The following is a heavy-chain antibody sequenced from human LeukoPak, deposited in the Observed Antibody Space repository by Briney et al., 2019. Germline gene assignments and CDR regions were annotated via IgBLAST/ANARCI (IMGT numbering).Heavy chain of an antibody. J-gene: IGHJ6*03. D-gene: IGHD3-10*01. Sequence: GGSLRLSCAASGFTFSSYGMHWVRQPPGKGLEWVAVIWYDGNNKYYADPVKGRFTISRDNSKNTLYLQMNNLRAEDTAVYYCAKDMVRGVSYYYYMDVWGKGTTVTVSS. CDR1: GFTFSSYG. V-gene: IGHV3-33*06. CDR2: IWYDGNNK. CDR3: AKDMVRGVSYYYYMDV.